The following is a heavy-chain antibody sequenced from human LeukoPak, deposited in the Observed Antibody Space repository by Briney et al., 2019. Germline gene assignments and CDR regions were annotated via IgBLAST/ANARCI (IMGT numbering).Heavy chain of an antibody. CDR3: ARTRSYRVFDY. CDR1: GFTVSSSY. CDR2: IYSGGST. V-gene: IGHV3-66*01. J-gene: IGHJ4*02. Sequence: PGGSLRLSCAASGFTVSSSYMSWVRQAPGKGLEWVSVIYSGGSTYCADSVKGRFTISRDNSKNTLYLQMNSLRAEDTAVYYCARTRSYRVFDYWGQGTLVTVSS. D-gene: IGHD1-26*01.